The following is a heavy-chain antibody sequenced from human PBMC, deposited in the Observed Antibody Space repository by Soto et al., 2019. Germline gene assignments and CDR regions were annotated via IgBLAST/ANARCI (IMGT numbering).Heavy chain of an antibody. D-gene: IGHD3-10*01. J-gene: IGHJ5*02. Sequence: PGGSLRLSCAASGFTFSSYAMSCVRQAPWKGLEWVSAISGSGGSTYYADSVKGRFTISTDNSKNTLYLQMNSQRAEDTAVYYCAKHGLGIAMVRGVIIAPGSGWFEPWGQGTIVTVSS. CDR2: ISGSGGST. V-gene: IGHV3-23*01. CDR3: AKHGLGIAMVRGVIIAPGSGWFEP. CDR1: GFTFSSYA.